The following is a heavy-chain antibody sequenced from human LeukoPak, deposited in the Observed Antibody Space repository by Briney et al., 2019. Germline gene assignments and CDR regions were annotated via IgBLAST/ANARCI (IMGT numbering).Heavy chain of an antibody. CDR3: ASHWGSYSFDY. CDR1: GYTFTSYY. CDR2: INPSGGST. J-gene: IGHJ4*02. V-gene: IGHV1-46*01. D-gene: IGHD1-26*01. Sequence: RASVKVSCKASGYTFTSYYMHWVRQAPGQGLEWMGIINPSGGSTSYAQKFQGRVTITRHTSTSTVYIDRSSLRSEDTSVYYCASHWGSYSFDYWGQGTLVTVSS.